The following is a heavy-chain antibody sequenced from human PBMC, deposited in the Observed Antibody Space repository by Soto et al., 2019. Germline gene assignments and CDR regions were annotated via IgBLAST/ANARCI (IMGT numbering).Heavy chain of an antibody. Sequence: ASVKVSCKASGYTFTSYDVNWVRQATGQGLEWMGWMNPNSGNTGYAQKFQGRVTMTRNTSISTAYMELSSLRSEDTAVYYCARDLVGVDGGHYYYYYYMDVWGKRTTVTVSS. D-gene: IGHD2-15*01. V-gene: IGHV1-8*01. CDR3: ARDLVGVDGGHYYYYYYMDV. CDR1: GYTFTSYD. CDR2: MNPNSGNT. J-gene: IGHJ6*03.